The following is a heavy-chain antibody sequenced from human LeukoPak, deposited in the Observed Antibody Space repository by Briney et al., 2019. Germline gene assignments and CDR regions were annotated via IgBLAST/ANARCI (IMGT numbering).Heavy chain of an antibody. CDR1: GFTFSSYA. CDR3: ARHSSGYPYYYGMDV. D-gene: IGHD3-22*01. Sequence: PGGSLRLSCAASGFTFSSYAMHWVRQAPGKGLEWVAVISYDGSNKYYADSVKGRFTISRDNSKNTLYLQMNSLRAEDTAVYCCARHSSGYPYYYGMDVWGQGTTVTASS. J-gene: IGHJ6*02. V-gene: IGHV3-30*04. CDR2: ISYDGSNK.